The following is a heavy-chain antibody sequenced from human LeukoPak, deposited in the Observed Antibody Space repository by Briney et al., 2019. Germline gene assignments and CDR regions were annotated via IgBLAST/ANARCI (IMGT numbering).Heavy chain of an antibody. CDR2: ISSSGSYI. CDR1: GFTFSSYS. Sequence: PGGSLRLSCTASGFTFSSYSMNWVRRAPGKGLEWVSSISSSGSYIYYADSVKGRFTISRDNAENSLYLQMNSLRAEDTAVDYCARIIGYYDGSRYGDYWGQGTLVTVSS. V-gene: IGHV3-21*01. J-gene: IGHJ4*02. D-gene: IGHD3-22*01. CDR3: ARIIGYYDGSRYGDY.